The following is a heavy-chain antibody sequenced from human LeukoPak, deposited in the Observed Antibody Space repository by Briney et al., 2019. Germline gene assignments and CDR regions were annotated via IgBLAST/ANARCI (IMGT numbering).Heavy chain of an antibody. V-gene: IGHV1-69*06. J-gene: IGHJ5*02. Sequence: SVKVSCKASGGTFSSYTISWVRQAPGQGLEWMGGIIPIFGTANYAQKFQGRVTITADRSTSTAYMELSSLRSEDTAVYYCARDYQGVTVGFDPWGQGTLVTVSS. CDR3: ARDYQGVTVGFDP. CDR1: GGTFSSYT. CDR2: IIPIFGTA. D-gene: IGHD3-10*01.